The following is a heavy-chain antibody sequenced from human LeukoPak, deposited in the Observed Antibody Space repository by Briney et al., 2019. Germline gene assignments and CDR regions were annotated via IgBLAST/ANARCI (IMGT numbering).Heavy chain of an antibody. CDR1: GGTFSSYA. D-gene: IGHD3-22*01. Sequence: ASVTVSCKASGGTFSSYAISWVRQAPGQGLEWMGGIIPIFGTANYAQKFQGRVTITADESTSTAYMELSSLRSEDTAVYYCARDDAYYYDSSGSPYYYYGMDVWGQGTTVTVSS. CDR3: ARDDAYYYDSSGSPYYYYGMDV. J-gene: IGHJ6*02. CDR2: IIPIFGTA. V-gene: IGHV1-69*13.